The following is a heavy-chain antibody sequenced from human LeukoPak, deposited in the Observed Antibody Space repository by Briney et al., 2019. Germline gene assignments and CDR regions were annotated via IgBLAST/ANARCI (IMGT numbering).Heavy chain of an antibody. CDR2: INPNTGGT. CDR3: VRFDGYTHLTHDY. V-gene: IGHV1-2*02. D-gene: IGHD5-24*01. Sequence: GASVKVSCKASGYTFIGYSLHWVRQAPGQGLEWMGWINPNTGGTNYAQNFQGRVTMTRDTSISTAYMELSRLRSDDTAGYYCVRFDGYTHLTHDYWGQRPLVTVSS. J-gene: IGHJ4*02. CDR1: GYTFIGYS.